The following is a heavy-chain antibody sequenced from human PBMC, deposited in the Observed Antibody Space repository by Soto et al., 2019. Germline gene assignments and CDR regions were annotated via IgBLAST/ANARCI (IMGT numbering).Heavy chain of an antibody. CDR1: PDSITSRGYY. CDR2: IYYNGTT. V-gene: IGHV4-39*01. D-gene: IGHD1-1*01. CDR3: VRHEVSVSGAYNMDV. J-gene: IGHJ6*02. Sequence: ETLCLTGPVSPDSITSRGYYWGWIRQTPGKGLEWIGSIYYNGTTYYNPSLKSRVFISVDTSKDQFSMRLKSVTVAGTATFYCVRHEVSVSGAYNMDVWGRWTTVTVSS.